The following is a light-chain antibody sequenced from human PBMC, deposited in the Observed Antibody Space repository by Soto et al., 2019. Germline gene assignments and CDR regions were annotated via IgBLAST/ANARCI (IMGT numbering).Light chain of an antibody. CDR3: QQYNSYS. V-gene: IGKV1-5*01. CDR2: HAS. J-gene: IGKJ1*01. Sequence: DIQMTQSPSTLPASVGDGVTITCRASQSISNWLAWYRQKPGTAPKVLIYHASNLQSGVPSRFSGSGSGTEFTLTISSLQPDDFATYYCQQYNSYSFGQGTKV. CDR1: QSISNW.